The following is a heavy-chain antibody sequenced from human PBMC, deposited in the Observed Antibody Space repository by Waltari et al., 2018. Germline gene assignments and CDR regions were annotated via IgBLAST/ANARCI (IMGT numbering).Heavy chain of an antibody. CDR1: GSSITNSNSY. J-gene: IGHJ6*03. CDR2: IYYRVCT. Sequence: QLQLQESGPGLVKPSETLSLTCSVSGSSITNSNSYWSWIRQPQGKGLEWIWSIYYRVCTYSSPSLKSRVTISLDTSKNQLSLKLSSVTVADTAIYFCARNMESPYNAPYYFYYMDVWGKGTTVTVSS. V-gene: IGHV4-39*01. CDR3: ARNMESPYNAPYYFYYMDV. D-gene: IGHD3-10*01.